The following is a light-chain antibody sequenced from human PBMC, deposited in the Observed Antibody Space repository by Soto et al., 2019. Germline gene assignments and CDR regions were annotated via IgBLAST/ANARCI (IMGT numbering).Light chain of an antibody. CDR3: QQRRSWPSIT. Sequence: EIVLTQYPATLSSSPGERATLACRASQSVSTYFAWYQQRPGQAPRLLIYDASNRATGITARFRGSGSGSDFTLTVRSLEPDGFAIYYCQQRRSWPSITVGGGTKVEIK. V-gene: IGKV3-11*01. J-gene: IGKJ4*01. CDR2: DAS. CDR1: QSVSTY.